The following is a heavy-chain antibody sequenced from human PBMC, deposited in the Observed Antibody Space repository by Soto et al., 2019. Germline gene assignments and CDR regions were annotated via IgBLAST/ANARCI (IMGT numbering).Heavy chain of an antibody. CDR2: ISSNGGST. Sequence: QPGGSLRLSCSASGFTFSSYAMHWVRQAPGKGLEYVSAISSNGGSTYYADSVKGRFTISRDISKNTLFLQMNSLRAEDTAIYYCAKKVNSGPGSQYFDYWGQGTLVTVS. V-gene: IGHV3-64*04. D-gene: IGHD3-10*01. CDR3: AKKVNSGPGSQYFDY. CDR1: GFTFSSYA. J-gene: IGHJ4*02.